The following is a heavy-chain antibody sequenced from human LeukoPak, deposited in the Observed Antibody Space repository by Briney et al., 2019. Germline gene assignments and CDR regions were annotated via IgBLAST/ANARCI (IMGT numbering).Heavy chain of an antibody. V-gene: IGHV3-53*01. CDR1: GFIGSDGY. CDR3: AKGGLTIFGVVTPTLDY. CDR2: IYRGGAT. Sequence: GGSLRLSCAVSGFIGSDGYMNWVRQAPGKGLEWLSVIYRGGATYYADSVKGRFTISRDNSKNTLYLQMNSLRAEDTAVYYCAKGGLTIFGVVTPTLDYWGQGTLVTVSS. D-gene: IGHD3-3*01. J-gene: IGHJ4*02.